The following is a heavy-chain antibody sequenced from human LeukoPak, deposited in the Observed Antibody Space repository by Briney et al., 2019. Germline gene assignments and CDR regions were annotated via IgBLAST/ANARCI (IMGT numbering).Heavy chain of an antibody. CDR3: ARDQDSSGYYAY. J-gene: IGHJ4*02. CDR1: GGSVSSYY. CDR2: IYTSGST. V-gene: IGHV4-4*07. Sequence: SETLSLTCTVSGGSVSSYYWSWIRQPAGKGLEWIGRIYTSGSTNYNPSLKSRVTMSVDTSKNQFSLKLSSVTAADTAVYYCARDQDSSGYYAYWGQGTLVTVSS. D-gene: IGHD3-22*01.